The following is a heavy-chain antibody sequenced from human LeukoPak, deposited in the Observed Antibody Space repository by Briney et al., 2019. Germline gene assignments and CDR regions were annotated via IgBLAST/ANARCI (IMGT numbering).Heavy chain of an antibody. V-gene: IGHV3-30*04. CDR3: ARDYYYGMDV. Sequence: GGSLRLSCAASGFTFSSYAMHWVHQAPGKGLEWVAVISYDGSNKYYADSVKGRFTISRDNSKNTLYLQMNSLRAEDTAVYYCARDYYYGMDVWGQGTTVTVSS. CDR1: GFTFSSYA. J-gene: IGHJ6*02. CDR2: ISYDGSNK.